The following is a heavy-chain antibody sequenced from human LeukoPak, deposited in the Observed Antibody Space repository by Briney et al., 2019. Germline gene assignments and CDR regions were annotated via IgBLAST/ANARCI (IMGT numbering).Heavy chain of an antibody. D-gene: IGHD3-22*01. Sequence: GGSLRLSCAASGFTFSGSAMSWVRQAPGKGLEWVSAISGSGSSTYYADSVKGRFTISRDNSKNTLYLQMNSLRAEDTAVYYCARRGYESSGPKYYFDHWGQGILVTVSS. V-gene: IGHV3-23*01. CDR1: GFTFSGSA. CDR3: ARRGYESSGPKYYFDH. J-gene: IGHJ4*02. CDR2: ISGSGSST.